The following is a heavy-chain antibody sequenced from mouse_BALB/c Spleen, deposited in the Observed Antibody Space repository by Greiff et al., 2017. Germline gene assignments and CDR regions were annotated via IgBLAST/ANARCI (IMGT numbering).Heavy chain of an antibody. CDR2: ISSGGSYT. CDR3: ARHDGYDVAWFAY. D-gene: IGHD2-14*01. Sequence: EVKVVESGGDLVKPGGSLKLSCAASGFTFSSYGMSWVRQTPDKRLEWVATISSGGSYTYYPDSVKGRFTISRDNAKNTLYLQMSSLKSEDTAMYYCARHDGYDVAWFAYWGQGTLVTVSA. CDR1: GFTFSSYG. J-gene: IGHJ3*01. V-gene: IGHV5-6*01.